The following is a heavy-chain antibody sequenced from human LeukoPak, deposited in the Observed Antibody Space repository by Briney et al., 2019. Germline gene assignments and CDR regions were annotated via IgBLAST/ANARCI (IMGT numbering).Heavy chain of an antibody. CDR1: GFTFSSYG. J-gene: IGHJ4*02. CDR2: IWYDGSNK. V-gene: IGHV3-33*01. Sequence: GGSLRLSCAASGFTFSSYGMHWVRQAPGKGLEWVAVIWYDGSNKYYADSVKGRFTISRDNSKNTLYLQMNSQRAEDTAVYYCARGLLRFLEWSDSPYFDYWGQGNLVTVSS. D-gene: IGHD3-3*01. CDR3: ARGLLRFLEWSDSPYFDY.